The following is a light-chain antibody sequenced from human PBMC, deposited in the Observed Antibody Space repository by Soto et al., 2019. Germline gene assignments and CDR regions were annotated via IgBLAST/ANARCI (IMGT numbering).Light chain of an antibody. CDR3: QQYYSTMYT. J-gene: IGKJ2*01. V-gene: IGKV4-1*01. CDR2: WAS. Sequence: DIVMTQSPDSLAVSLGERATINCKSSQSVLYSSNNRDSLAWYQQKPGLPPKLLIYWASIRASGVPGRFSGGGSGTDFTLTISSLQAEEGAVYYCQQYYSTMYTFGQGTKLEIK. CDR1: QSVLYSSNNRDS.